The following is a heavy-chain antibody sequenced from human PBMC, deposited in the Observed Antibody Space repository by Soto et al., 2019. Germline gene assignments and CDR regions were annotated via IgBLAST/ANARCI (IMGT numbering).Heavy chain of an antibody. CDR3: ASPRWNYIY. Sequence: QVQLQQWGAGLLKPSETLSLTCAVSGGSFSGYYWSWIRQPPGKGLEWIGEMNDSGSTKYNASLESRVAISVDTSKGHFSLTLTAVTAADTAVYSCASPRWNYIYWGQGTLVAVSS. J-gene: IGHJ4*02. CDR1: GGSFSGYY. D-gene: IGHD1-7*01. V-gene: IGHV4-34*01. CDR2: MNDSGST.